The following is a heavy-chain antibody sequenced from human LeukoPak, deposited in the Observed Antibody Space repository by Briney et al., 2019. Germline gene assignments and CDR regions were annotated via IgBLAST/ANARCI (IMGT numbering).Heavy chain of an antibody. CDR3: VKAPLPGAVPIEI. D-gene: IGHD3-16*01. V-gene: IGHV3-64D*06. J-gene: IGHJ3*02. CDR2: ISRIGGDT. CDR1: GFTLSNHA. Sequence: GGSLRLSCSASGFTLSNHAMYWVRQPPGKGLKCVSGISRIGGDTYYADSAKGRFTISRDNSKNTLYLQMSSLRPEDTAMYYCVKAPLPGAVPIEIWGQGTMVTVSS.